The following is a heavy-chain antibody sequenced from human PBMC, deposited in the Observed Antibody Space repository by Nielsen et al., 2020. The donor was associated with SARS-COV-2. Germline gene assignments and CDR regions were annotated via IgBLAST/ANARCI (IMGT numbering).Heavy chain of an antibody. V-gene: IGHV3-53*01. CDR2: IYSGGST. CDR3: ARVWYSDSSGYWSAFDI. D-gene: IGHD3-22*01. CDR1: GFTVSSNY. Sequence: GGSLRLSCAASGFTVSSNYMSWVRQAPGKGLEWVSVIYSGGSTYYADSVKGRFTISRDNSKNTLYLQMNSLRAEDTAVYYCARVWYSDSSGYWSAFDIWGQGTMVTVSS. J-gene: IGHJ3*02.